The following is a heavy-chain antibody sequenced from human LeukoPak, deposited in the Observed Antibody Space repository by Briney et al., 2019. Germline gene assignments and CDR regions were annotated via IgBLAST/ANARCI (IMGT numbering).Heavy chain of an antibody. J-gene: IGHJ4*02. CDR2: INHSGST. V-gene: IGHV4-34*01. Sequence: SETLSLTCTVSGGSISSYYWNWIRQPPGKGLEWIGEINHSGSTNYNPSLKSRVTMSVDTSTNQFSLKLTSVTAADTAVYYCARGYCSSTSCYLYFEYWGQGTLVTVSS. CDR1: GGSISSYY. D-gene: IGHD2-2*01. CDR3: ARGYCSSTSCYLYFEY.